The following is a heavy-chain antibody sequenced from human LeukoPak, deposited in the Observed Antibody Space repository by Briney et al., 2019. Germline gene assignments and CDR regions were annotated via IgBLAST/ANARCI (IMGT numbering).Heavy chain of an antibody. Sequence: GGSLRLSCAASGFTFSSYWIHWVRQAPGKGLVWVSSINSDGSTTSYADSVKGRFTISRDNAKNTLYLQMNSLRAEDTAVYYCARGHYYYYMGVWGKGSTVTVSS. V-gene: IGHV3-74*01. CDR3: ARGHYYYYMGV. CDR2: INSDGSTT. CDR1: GFTFSSYW. J-gene: IGHJ6*03.